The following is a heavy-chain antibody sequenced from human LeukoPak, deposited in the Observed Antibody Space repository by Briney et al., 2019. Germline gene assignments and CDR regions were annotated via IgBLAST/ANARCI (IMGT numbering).Heavy chain of an antibody. J-gene: IGHJ3*02. CDR3: ARGLVGGTQFEAFDI. CDR2: INPSGGGT. V-gene: IGHV1-46*01. D-gene: IGHD1-26*01. CDR1: GYTFTNYY. Sequence: ASVKVSCKASGYTFTNYYLHWVRQAPGQGLEWMGVINPSGGGTSYIQKFQGGVTMTRDTSTSTVYMELSSLRSEDTAVYYCARGLVGGTQFEAFDIWGHGTMVTVSS.